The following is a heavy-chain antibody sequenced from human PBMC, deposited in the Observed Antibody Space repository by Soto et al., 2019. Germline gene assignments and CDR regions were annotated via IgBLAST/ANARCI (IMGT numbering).Heavy chain of an antibody. CDR3: ARVVLERLFNWFDP. J-gene: IGHJ5*02. Sequence: PSETLSLTCTVSGGSISSYYWSWIRQPPGKGLEWIGYIYYSGSTNYTPSLKSRVTISVDTSKNQFSLKLSSVTAADTAVYYCARVVLERLFNWFDPWGQGTLVTVSS. CDR2: IYYSGST. CDR1: GGSISSYY. V-gene: IGHV4-59*01. D-gene: IGHD1-1*01.